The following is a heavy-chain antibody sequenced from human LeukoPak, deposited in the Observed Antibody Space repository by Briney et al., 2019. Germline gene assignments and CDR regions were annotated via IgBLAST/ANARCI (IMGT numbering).Heavy chain of an antibody. CDR3: ARRHCTNGVCPIDY. J-gene: IGHJ4*02. CDR2: IYPGDSDT. V-gene: IGHV5-51*01. D-gene: IGHD2-8*01. CDR1: GYSFTSYW. Sequence: GESLQISWRGSGYSFTSYWIGWVRQMPGKGLEWMGIIYPGDSDTRYSPSFQGQVTISADRSISTAYLQWSSLKASDTAMYYCARRHCTNGVCPIDYWGQGTLVTVSS.